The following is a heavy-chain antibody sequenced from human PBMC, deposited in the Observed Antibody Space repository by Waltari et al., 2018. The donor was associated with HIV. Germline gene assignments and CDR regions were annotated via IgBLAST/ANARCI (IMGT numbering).Heavy chain of an antibody. CDR1: VGSIKNPAYY. CDR2: LYSAGNT. Sequence: QVQLQESGPGLVKPSETLSLVCGVSVGSIKNPAYYWAWIRQPPGKGFEWIGTLYSAGNTYYKTSYKSSLHSRITISADTSKNHFSLRLASVTAADTAVYFCSRLILGTTSRYFAAWGRGTLVTVSS. J-gene: IGHJ2*01. D-gene: IGHD1-26*01. CDR3: SRLILGTTSRYFAA. V-gene: IGHV4-39*02.